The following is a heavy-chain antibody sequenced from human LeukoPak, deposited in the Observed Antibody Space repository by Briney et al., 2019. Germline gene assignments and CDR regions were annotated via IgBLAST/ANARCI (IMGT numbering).Heavy chain of an antibody. CDR2: IYYSGST. V-gene: IGHV4-30-4*01. CDR1: GGSISSGDYY. J-gene: IGHJ5*02. Sequence: SETLSLTCTVSGGSISSGDYYWSWIRQPPGKGLEWIGYIYYSGSTYYNPSLKSRVTISVDTSKNQFSLKLSSVTAADTAVYYCARGSGIVAPMWFDPSGQGTLVTVSS. CDR3: ARGSGIVAPMWFDP. D-gene: IGHD5-12*01.